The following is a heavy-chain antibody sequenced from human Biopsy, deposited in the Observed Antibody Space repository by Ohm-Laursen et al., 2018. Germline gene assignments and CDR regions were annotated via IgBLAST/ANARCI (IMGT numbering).Heavy chain of an antibody. D-gene: IGHD3-22*01. CDR3: AKGLYDTSGYYISVFDY. J-gene: IGHJ4*02. CDR1: GFTFDDYA. V-gene: IGHV3-9*01. CDR2: INWNSNNI. Sequence: RSLRLSCSASGFTFDDYAMHWVRHAPGKGLEWVSGINWNSNNINYADSVKGRFTISRDNAKNSLYLQMNSLRPEDTALYYCAKGLYDTSGYYISVFDYWGQGTLVTVSS.